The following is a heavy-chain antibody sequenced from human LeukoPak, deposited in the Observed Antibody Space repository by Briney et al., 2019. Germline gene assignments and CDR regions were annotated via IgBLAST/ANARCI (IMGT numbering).Heavy chain of an antibody. CDR2: ISYDGSNK. V-gene: IGHV3-30*04. CDR3: ARGITMVRGGTFY. D-gene: IGHD3-10*01. Sequence: GGSLRLSCAASGFTFSSYAMYWGRQAPGKGLELVAVISYDGSNKYYADSVKGRFTISRDNSKNTLYLQMNSLRAEDTAVYYCARGITMVRGGTFYWGQGNLVTVSS. J-gene: IGHJ4*02. CDR1: GFTFSSYA.